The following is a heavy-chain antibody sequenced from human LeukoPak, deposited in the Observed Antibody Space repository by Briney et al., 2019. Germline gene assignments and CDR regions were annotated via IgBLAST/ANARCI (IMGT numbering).Heavy chain of an antibody. Sequence: SETLSLTCTVSGGSISSYYWSWIRQPPGKGLEWIGYIYYSGSTNYNPSLKSRVTISVDTSKNQFSLKLSSVTAADTAVCYCARERLVTRGWFDPWGQGTLVTVSS. CDR3: ARERLVTRGWFDP. J-gene: IGHJ5*02. V-gene: IGHV4-59*01. CDR1: GGSISSYY. CDR2: IYYSGST. D-gene: IGHD2-21*02.